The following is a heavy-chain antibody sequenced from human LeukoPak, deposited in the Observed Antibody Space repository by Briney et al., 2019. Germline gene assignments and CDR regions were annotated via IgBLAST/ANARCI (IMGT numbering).Heavy chain of an antibody. J-gene: IGHJ3*02. CDR3: ARDCLIGGGWDGFDI. CDR2: ISTSGNTI. D-gene: IGHD3-16*01. Sequence: GGSLRLSCAASGFTFSSYQMNCVRQAPGKGLEWLSYISTSGNTIYYADSVKGRFTISRDNAKNSLYLQMNSLRAEDTALYYCARDCLIGGGWDGFDIWGQGTMVTVSS. CDR1: GFTFSSYQ. V-gene: IGHV3-48*03.